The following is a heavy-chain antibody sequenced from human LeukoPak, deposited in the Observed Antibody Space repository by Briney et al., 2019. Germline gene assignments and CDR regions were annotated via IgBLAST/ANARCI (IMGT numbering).Heavy chain of an antibody. V-gene: IGHV3-48*03. D-gene: IGHD3-22*01. J-gene: IGHJ4*02. CDR3: ARDISTYDSSGYYPLYLPSFDY. CDR1: GFTFSSYE. Sequence: GGSLRLSCAASGFTFSSYEMNWVRQAPGKGLEWVSYISSSGRTIYYEDSVKGRFSISRDNAKNSLYLQMNSLRAEDTAVYYCARDISTYDSSGYYPLYLPSFDYWGQGTLVTVSS. CDR2: ISSSGRTI.